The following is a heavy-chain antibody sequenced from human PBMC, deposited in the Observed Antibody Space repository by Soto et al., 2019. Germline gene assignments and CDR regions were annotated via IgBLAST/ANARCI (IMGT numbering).Heavy chain of an antibody. CDR3: ARPRPQFSSGWYGVAFDI. V-gene: IGHV1-69*13. CDR2: IIPIFGTA. CDR1: GGTFSSYA. J-gene: IGHJ3*02. D-gene: IGHD6-19*01. Sequence: SVKVSCKASGGTFSSYAISWVRQAPGQGLEWMGGIIPIFGTANYAQKFQGRVTITADESTSTAYMELSSLRSEDTAVYYCARPRPQFSSGWYGVAFDIWGQGTMVTVSS.